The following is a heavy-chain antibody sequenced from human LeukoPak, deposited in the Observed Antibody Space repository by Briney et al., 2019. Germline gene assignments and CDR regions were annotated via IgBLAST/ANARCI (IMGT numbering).Heavy chain of an antibody. Sequence: SQTLSLTCTVSGGSISSDDYYWSWIRQPPGKGLEWIGYIYYSGSTYYNPSLKSRVTISVDTSKNQFSLKLSSVTAADTAVYYCAATQDYCSGGSCYLDYWGQGTLVTVSS. V-gene: IGHV4-30-4*01. CDR2: IYYSGST. CDR1: GGSISSDDYY. J-gene: IGHJ4*02. D-gene: IGHD2-15*01. CDR3: AATQDYCSGGSCYLDY.